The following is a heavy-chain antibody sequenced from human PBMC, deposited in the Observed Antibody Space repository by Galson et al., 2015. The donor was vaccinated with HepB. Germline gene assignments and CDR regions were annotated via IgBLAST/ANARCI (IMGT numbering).Heavy chain of an antibody. CDR2: ISSNSGNI. D-gene: IGHD3-22*01. CDR3: AKDNGPDYSYYSDSGAYGGGTLFDC. V-gene: IGHV3-9*01. Sequence: SLRLSCAASGFTFDEYPMHWVRHVPGKGLEWVSGISSNSGNIDYADSVKGRFTISRDNAKNSLYLQMNSLRTEDTAFYYCAKDNGPDYSYYSDSGAYGGGTLFDCWGQGTLVTVSP. J-gene: IGHJ4*02. CDR1: GFTFDEYP.